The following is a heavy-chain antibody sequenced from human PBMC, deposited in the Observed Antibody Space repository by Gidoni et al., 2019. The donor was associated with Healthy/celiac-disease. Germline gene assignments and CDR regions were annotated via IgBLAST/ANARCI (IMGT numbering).Heavy chain of an antibody. D-gene: IGHD6-6*01. CDR1: GFTFSRYA. V-gene: IGHV3-30-3*01. Sequence: QVQLVESGGGVVQTGRSLRLSCAASGFTFSRYAMHWVRQAPGKGLEWVAVISYDGSNKYYADSVKGRFTISRNNSKNSLYLQMNSLRAEDTAVYYCARDTFEYSSSSWYFDYWGQGTLVTVSS. J-gene: IGHJ4*02. CDR2: ISYDGSNK. CDR3: ARDTFEYSSSSWYFDY.